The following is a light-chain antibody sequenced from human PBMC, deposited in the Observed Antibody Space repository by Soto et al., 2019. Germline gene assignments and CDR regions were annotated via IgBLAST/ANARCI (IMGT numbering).Light chain of an antibody. CDR2: KAS. CDR3: QQYTAYPLT. V-gene: IGKV1-5*03. Sequence: DIQMTQSPSTLFASVGDRVTITCRASQNIGTLLAWYQQKPGKAPVFLIYKASSLESGVPSRFSGSGSGTEFTLTISGLQPDDFATYYCQQYTAYPLTFGQGTKLEIK. CDR1: QNIGTL. J-gene: IGKJ2*01.